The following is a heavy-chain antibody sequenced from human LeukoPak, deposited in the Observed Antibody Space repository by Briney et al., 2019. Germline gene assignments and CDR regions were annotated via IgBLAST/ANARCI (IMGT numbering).Heavy chain of an antibody. V-gene: IGHV4-61*01. D-gene: IGHD3-22*01. CDR3: ARDSYYYDSSGYLLDY. CDR1: GGSVSSGSYY. CDR2: IYYSGST. Sequence: SETLSLTCTVSGGSVSSGSYYWSWIRQPPGKGLEWIGYIYYSGSTSYNPSLKSRVTISVDTSKNQFSLKLSSVTAADTAVYYCARDSYYYDSSGYLLDYWGQGTLVTVSS. J-gene: IGHJ4*02.